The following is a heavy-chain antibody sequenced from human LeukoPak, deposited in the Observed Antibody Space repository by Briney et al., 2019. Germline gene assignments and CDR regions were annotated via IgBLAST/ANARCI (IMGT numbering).Heavy chain of an antibody. CDR2: TNSGGSTT. Sequence: GGSLRLSCATSGFPFSDFSLTWVRQAPGKGLEWISTTNSGGSTTDYAESVKGRFTISRDNSKNTLYLQMSSLRVEDTAIYYCAKQSYARSLGEGGPGTLVTVSS. V-gene: IGHV3-23*01. CDR3: AKQSYARSLGE. J-gene: IGHJ4*02. CDR1: GFPFSDFS. D-gene: IGHD2-8*01.